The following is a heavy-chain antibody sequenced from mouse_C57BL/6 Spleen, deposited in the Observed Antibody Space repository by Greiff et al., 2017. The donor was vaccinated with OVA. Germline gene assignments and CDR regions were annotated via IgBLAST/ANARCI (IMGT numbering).Heavy chain of an antibody. J-gene: IGHJ4*01. CDR3: ARYDGSSSQTMDY. CDR1: GYTFTSYW. Sequence: QVHVKQPGAELVKPGASVKLSCKASGYTFTSYWMHWVKQRPGQGLEWIGMIHPNSGSTNYNEKFKSKATLTVDKSSSTAYMQLSSLTSEDSAVYYCARYDGSSSQTMDYWGQGTSVTVSS. CDR2: IHPNSGST. V-gene: IGHV1-64*01. D-gene: IGHD1-1*01.